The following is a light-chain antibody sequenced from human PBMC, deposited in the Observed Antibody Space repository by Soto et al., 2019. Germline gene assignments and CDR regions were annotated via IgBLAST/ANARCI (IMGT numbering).Light chain of an antibody. V-gene: IGKV1-5*03. CDR2: KAS. Sequence: DIQMTQSPSTLSASVGDTVTITCRASQSISSWLAWYQQKPGKAPKLLIYKASSLESAVPSRFSGRGSGTEFTLSIISLQPDDFATYFCQQYNSYYWTFSPGTKVEIK. J-gene: IGKJ1*01. CDR3: QQYNSYYWT. CDR1: QSISSW.